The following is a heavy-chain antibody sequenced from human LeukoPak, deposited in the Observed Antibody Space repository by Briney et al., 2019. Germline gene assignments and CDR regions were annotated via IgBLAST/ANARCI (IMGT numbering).Heavy chain of an antibody. CDR3: ARWTGVGAGGTFDY. CDR2: IRYDGSKE. V-gene: IGHV3-33*01. D-gene: IGHD1-26*01. CDR1: GFPFSSHV. Sequence: GGPLRLFCAASGFPFSSHVMHWVRQAPGKGLEGVAGIRYDGSKEYYGDSVKGRSTISRNNSNNTLYLQMNSLRAEDTAVYYCARWTGVGAGGTFDYWGQGTLVTVSS. J-gene: IGHJ4*02.